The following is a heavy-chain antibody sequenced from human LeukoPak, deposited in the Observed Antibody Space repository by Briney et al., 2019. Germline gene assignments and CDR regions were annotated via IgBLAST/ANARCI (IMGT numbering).Heavy chain of an antibody. Sequence: GASVKVSCKASGYTFTGYYMHWVRQVPGQGLEWMGWINPNSGGTNYAQKFQGRVTMTRDTSISTAYMELSRLRSDDTAVYYCARNCSSTSCLDYWGQGTLVTVSS. D-gene: IGHD2-2*01. CDR3: ARNCSSTSCLDY. CDR2: INPNSGGT. V-gene: IGHV1-2*02. CDR1: GYTFTGYY. J-gene: IGHJ4*02.